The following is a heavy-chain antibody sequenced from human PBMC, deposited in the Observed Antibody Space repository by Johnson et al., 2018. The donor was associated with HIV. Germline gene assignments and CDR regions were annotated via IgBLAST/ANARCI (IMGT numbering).Heavy chain of an antibody. J-gene: IGHJ3*02. CDR1: GFTFSSYA. D-gene: IGHD1-26*01. CDR3: ARWGRWELGDAFDI. V-gene: IGHV3-30*14. CDR2: ISYDGGNK. Sequence: QVQLVESGGGVVQPGRSLRLSCAASGFTFSSYAMHWVRQAPGKGLEWVAVISYDGGNKYYADSVKGRFTISRDNSKNTLYLQMNSLRAEDTAVYYCARWGRWELGDAFDIWGQGTMVTVSS.